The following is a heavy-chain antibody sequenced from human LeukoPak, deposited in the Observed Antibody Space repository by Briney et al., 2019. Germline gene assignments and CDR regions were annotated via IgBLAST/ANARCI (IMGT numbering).Heavy chain of an antibody. CDR1: GFTFSNCA. V-gene: IGHV3-23*01. CDR2: ISGGGGST. Sequence: GGSLRLSCAASGFTFSNCAMSWVRQAPGKGLEWVSGISGGGGSTYYAGSVKGRFTISRDNSKNTLYVQLNSLRADDTAVYYCAEDRAYYYDSSGYYHFDSWGQGTLVTVSS. J-gene: IGHJ4*02. CDR3: AEDRAYYYDSSGYYHFDS. D-gene: IGHD3-22*01.